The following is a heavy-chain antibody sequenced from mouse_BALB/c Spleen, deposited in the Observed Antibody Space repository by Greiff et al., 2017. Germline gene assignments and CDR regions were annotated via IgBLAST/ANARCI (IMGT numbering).Heavy chain of an antibody. CDR3: ARDRASSDYYDD. CDR1: GFTFSSYG. Sequence: EVKLVESGGGLVQPGGSLKLSCAASGFTFSSYGMSWVRQTPDKRLELVASINSNGGSTYYPDSVKGRFTITRDNAKNTLYLQMSSLKSEDTAMYYCARDRASSDYYDDWGQGTTLTVSS. D-gene: IGHD6-1*01. J-gene: IGHJ2*01. CDR2: INSNGGST. V-gene: IGHV5-6-3*01.